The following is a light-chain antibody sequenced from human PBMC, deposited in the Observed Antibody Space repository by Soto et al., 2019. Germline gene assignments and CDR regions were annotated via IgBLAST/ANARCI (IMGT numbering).Light chain of an antibody. J-gene: IGKJ1*01. V-gene: IGKV1-5*01. CDR2: DAS. CDR1: QSISRW. CDR3: QQYNCYSPET. Sequence: DIRLPQFPSTLFASVGDIVTITCRASQSISRWLACYQQKPGKAPKLLIYDASNLEKGVPSRVNGRGSGTEFTLSISTLQPDDFAIYFCQQYNCYSPETFRQGTKVDI.